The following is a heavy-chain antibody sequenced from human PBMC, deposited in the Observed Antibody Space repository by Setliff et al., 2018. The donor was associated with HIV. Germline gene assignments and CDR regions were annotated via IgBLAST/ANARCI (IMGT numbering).Heavy chain of an antibody. Sequence: ASVKVSCKASGYIFTDYYIHWVRQAPAQGLEWMGWINPNGEITNFAQKFQGRVTMTRDTSTTTVFMELSSLKFGDTAVYYCARAHYNFLTYYYPRYYFDCWGQGTLVTVSS. V-gene: IGHV1-2*02. CDR2: INPNGEIT. CDR1: GYIFTDYY. D-gene: IGHD3-9*01. CDR3: ARAHYNFLTYYYPRYYFDC. J-gene: IGHJ4*02.